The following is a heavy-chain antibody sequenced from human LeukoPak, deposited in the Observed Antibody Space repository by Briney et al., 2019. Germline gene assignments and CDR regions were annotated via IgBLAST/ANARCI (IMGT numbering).Heavy chain of an antibody. Sequence: PSETLSLTCKVSGGSISTYYWSWFRQPPGKGLAWIGYIYNSGSTTYNPSLKSRVTISVDTSKNQFSLKLTSVTATDTAVYYCARHGSGWSFDYWGQGALVTVSS. CDR1: GGSISTYY. CDR3: ARHGSGWSFDY. V-gene: IGHV4-59*01. J-gene: IGHJ4*02. CDR2: IYNSGST. D-gene: IGHD6-19*01.